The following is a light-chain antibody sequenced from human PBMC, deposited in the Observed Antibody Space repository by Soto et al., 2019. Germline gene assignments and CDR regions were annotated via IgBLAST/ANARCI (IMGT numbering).Light chain of an antibody. CDR1: QSVSSSY. CDR3: QQRSDWPS. J-gene: IGKJ5*01. Sequence: EIVLTQSPGTPALSPGERATLSCRASQSVSSSYLAWYQQKPGQDPRLLIYDESYRATGIPARFSGSGSGTDFTLTISSLEPEDFAVYYCQQRSDWPSFGQGTRLEI. CDR2: DES. V-gene: IGKV3D-20*02.